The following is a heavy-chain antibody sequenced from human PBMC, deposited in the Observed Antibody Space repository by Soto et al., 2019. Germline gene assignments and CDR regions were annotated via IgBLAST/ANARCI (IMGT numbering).Heavy chain of an antibody. V-gene: IGHV1-3*01. J-gene: IGHJ4*02. CDR3: ARAVVNYYGSGALDY. D-gene: IGHD3-10*01. CDR1: GYTFTSYA. CDR2: INAGNGNT. Sequence: QVQLVQSGAEVKKPGASVKVSCKASGYTFTSYAMHWVRQAPGQRLEWMGWINAGNGNTKYSQKCQGRVTITRDTSASTAYMELSSLRSEDTAVYYCARAVVNYYGSGALDYWGQGTLVTVSS.